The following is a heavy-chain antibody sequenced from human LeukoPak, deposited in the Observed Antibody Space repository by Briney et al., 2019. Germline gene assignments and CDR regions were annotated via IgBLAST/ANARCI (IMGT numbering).Heavy chain of an antibody. J-gene: IGHJ6*02. CDR1: GGSISSGDYY. V-gene: IGHV4-30-4*01. CDR3: ARGAKYSYGWVYYGMDV. D-gene: IGHD5-18*01. Sequence: SETLSLTCTVSGGSISSGDYYWSWIRPPPGKGLEWIGYIYYSGSTYYNPSLKSRVTISVDTSKNQFSLKLSSVTAADTAVYYCARGAKYSYGWVYYGMDVWGQGTTVTVSS. CDR2: IYYSGST.